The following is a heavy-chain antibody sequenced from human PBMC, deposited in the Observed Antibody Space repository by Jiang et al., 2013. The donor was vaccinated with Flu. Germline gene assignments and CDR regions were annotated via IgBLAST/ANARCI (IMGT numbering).Heavy chain of an antibody. Sequence: LLKPSETLSLTCTVSGGSMSSYYWSWIRQPPGKGLELLGYIYYTGITNYNPSLKSRVTISLDTSKNQFSLSLSSVTAADTAVYYCARAPSGEGGLRYFDLWGRGTLATVSS. CDR1: GGSMSSYY. V-gene: IGHV4-59*13. D-gene: IGHD3-16*01. CDR2: IYYTGIT. J-gene: IGHJ2*01. CDR3: ARAPSGEGGLRYFDL.